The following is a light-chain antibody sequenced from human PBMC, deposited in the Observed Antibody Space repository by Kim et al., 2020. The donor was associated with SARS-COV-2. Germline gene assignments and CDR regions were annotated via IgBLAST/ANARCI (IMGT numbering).Light chain of an antibody. J-gene: IGKJ4*01. CDR2: KAS. CDR1: KRINRW. Sequence: ASVGERVTITCRASKRINRWLAWYQEKPGKAPKLLMYKASVLESGVPSRFSGSVSGTEFTLTISSLQPDDYATYYGQQYHSHPFTFGGGTKVDIK. CDR3: QQYHSHPFT. V-gene: IGKV1-5*03.